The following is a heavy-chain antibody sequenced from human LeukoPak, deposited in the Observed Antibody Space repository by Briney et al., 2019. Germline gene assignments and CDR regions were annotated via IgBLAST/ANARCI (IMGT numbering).Heavy chain of an antibody. J-gene: IGHJ3*02. CDR1: GGSISSYY. CDR2: IYTSGST. CDR3: ASTYYYGSGSRDAFDI. D-gene: IGHD3-10*01. Sequence: SETLSLTCTVSGGSISSYYWSWIRQPAGKGLEWIGRIYTSGSTNYNPSLKSRVTMSVDTSKNQFSLKLSSVTAADTAVYYCASTYYYGSGSRDAFDIWGQGTRVTVSS. V-gene: IGHV4-4*07.